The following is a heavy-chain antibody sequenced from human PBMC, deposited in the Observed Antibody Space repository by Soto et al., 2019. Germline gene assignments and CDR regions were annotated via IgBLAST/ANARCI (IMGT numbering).Heavy chain of an antibody. J-gene: IGHJ4*02. CDR2: ISGSGGST. V-gene: IGHV3-23*01. D-gene: IGHD5-18*01. CDR1: GFTFSSYA. Sequence: PGGSLRLSCAASGFTFSSYAMSWVRQAPGKGLEWVSAISGSGGSTHYADSVKGRFTISRDNSKNTLYLQMNSLRAEDTAVYYCPKGRGYSYGSPYYFDYWGQGTLVTVSS. CDR3: PKGRGYSYGSPYYFDY.